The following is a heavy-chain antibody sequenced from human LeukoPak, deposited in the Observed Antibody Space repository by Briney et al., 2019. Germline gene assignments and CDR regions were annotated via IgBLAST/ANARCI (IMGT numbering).Heavy chain of an antibody. D-gene: IGHD5-24*01. J-gene: IGHJ3*02. V-gene: IGHV4-30-2*01. Sequence: SQTLSLTCAVSGGSISSGGYSWSWIRQPPGKGLEWIGYIYHSGSTYYNPSLKSRVTISVDTSKNQFSPKLSAVTAADTAVYYCARGLRDGYSSIDAFDIWGQGTMVTVSS. CDR1: GGSISSGGYS. CDR2: IYHSGST. CDR3: ARGLRDGYSSIDAFDI.